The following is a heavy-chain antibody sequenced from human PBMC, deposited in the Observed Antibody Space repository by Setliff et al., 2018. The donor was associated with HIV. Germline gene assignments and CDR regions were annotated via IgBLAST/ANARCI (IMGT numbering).Heavy chain of an antibody. CDR1: GVSMTNNY. D-gene: IGHD2-15*01. CDR2: VHYSGNT. Sequence: SETLSLTCSVSGVSMTNNYWTWIRQSPGKGLEWIGNVHYSGNTRYNPSLKSRVTISVDTSKNKFSLKLSSVTAADTAVYYCASEKVAWTVSDSFFEFWGQGVQVTVSS. CDR3: ASEKVAWTVSDSFFEF. J-gene: IGHJ4*02. V-gene: IGHV4-59*01.